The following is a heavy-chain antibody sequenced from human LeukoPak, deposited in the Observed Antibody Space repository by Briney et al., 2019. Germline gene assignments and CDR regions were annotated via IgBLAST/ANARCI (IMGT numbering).Heavy chain of an antibody. V-gene: IGHV3-48*01. J-gene: IGHJ5*02. CDR1: GFTFSTYG. CDR3: ARDDCSASSCQKHQNWFDP. Sequence: GGSLRLSCAASGFTFSTYGMNWVRQAPGKGLEWVSYISRSITTIYYADSVKGRFTISRDNAENSLYLQMNGLRAEDTAVYYCARDDCSASSCQKHQNWFDPWGQGTLVTVSS. D-gene: IGHD2-2*01. CDR2: ISRSITTI.